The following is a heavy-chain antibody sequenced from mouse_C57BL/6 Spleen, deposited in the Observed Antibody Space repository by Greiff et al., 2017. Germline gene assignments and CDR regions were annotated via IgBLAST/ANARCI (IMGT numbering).Heavy chain of an antibody. V-gene: IGHV1-66*01. Sequence: VQLQQSGPELVKPGASVKISCKASGYSFTSYYIHWVKQRPGQGLEWIGWIYPGSGNTKYNEKFKGKATLTADTSSSTAYMQLSSLTSEDSAVYYCARRSSYGYFDVWGTGTTVTVSS. CDR2: IYPGSGNT. CDR3: ARRSSYGYFDV. CDR1: GYSFTSYY. J-gene: IGHJ1*03. D-gene: IGHD1-1*01.